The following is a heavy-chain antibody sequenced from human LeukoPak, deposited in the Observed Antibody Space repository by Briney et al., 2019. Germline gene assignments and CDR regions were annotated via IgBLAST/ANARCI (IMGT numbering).Heavy chain of an antibody. Sequence: PGGSLRLSCAASGFIFISYAMHWVRQAPGKGLEYVSAISSNGVKTYYAESVKGRFTISRDNSNNTLYLQMGSLRAEDMAVYYCARGRGGSYDHWGQGTLVTVSS. D-gene: IGHD1-26*01. V-gene: IGHV3-64*02. CDR2: ISSNGVKT. J-gene: IGHJ4*02. CDR1: GFIFISYA. CDR3: ARGRGGSYDH.